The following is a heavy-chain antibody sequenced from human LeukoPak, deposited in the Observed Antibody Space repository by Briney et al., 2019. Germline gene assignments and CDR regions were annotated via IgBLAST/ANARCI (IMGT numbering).Heavy chain of an antibody. Sequence: PGGSLRLSCAASGFTFSSYSINWVRQAPGKGLEWVSSISTGSSYIYYADSVKGRFTISRDNANNSLYLQMNSLRAEDTAVFYCARDRSPIAADGMDVWGRGTTVTVSS. CDR2: ISTGSSYI. CDR1: GFTFSSYS. J-gene: IGHJ6*02. CDR3: ARDRSPIAADGMDV. V-gene: IGHV3-21*01. D-gene: IGHD6-25*01.